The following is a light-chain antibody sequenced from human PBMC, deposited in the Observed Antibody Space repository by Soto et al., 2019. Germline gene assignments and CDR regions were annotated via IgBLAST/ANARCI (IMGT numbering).Light chain of an antibody. CDR1: QGIGSW. V-gene: IGKV1-12*01. Sequence: DIQMTQSPSSVSASVGDRVTITCRASQGIGSWLAWYQQKPGKAPKLLIYAASSLQSGVPSRFSGSGSGTDVTLTISSLQPEDFATYFCQQANSFPPSFTFGPGTKVDFK. CDR3: QQANSFPPSFT. CDR2: AAS. J-gene: IGKJ3*01.